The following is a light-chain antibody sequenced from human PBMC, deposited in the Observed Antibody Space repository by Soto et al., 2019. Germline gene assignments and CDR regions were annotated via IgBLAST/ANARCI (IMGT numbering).Light chain of an antibody. CDR2: DAS. Sequence: IHMTQSPSSVSAPVGDSVTITCQASQDISNYLNWYQQKPGKAPKLLIYDASNLETGVPSRFSGSGSGTDFTFTISSLQPEDIATYYCQQYDNLLTFGQGTRLEIK. CDR3: QQYDNLLT. V-gene: IGKV1-33*01. J-gene: IGKJ5*01. CDR1: QDISNY.